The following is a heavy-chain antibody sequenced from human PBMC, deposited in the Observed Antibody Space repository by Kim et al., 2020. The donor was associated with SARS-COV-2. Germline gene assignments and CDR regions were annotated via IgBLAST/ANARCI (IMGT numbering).Heavy chain of an antibody. V-gene: IGHV4-39*01. CDR2: IYYSGST. Sequence: SETLSLTCTVSGGSISSSSYYWGWIRQPPGKGLEWIGSIYYSGSTYYNPSLKSRVTISVDTSKNQFSLKLSSVTAADTAVYYCAVVPAAIGSIYYYGMDVWGQGTTVTVSS. D-gene: IGHD2-2*02. J-gene: IGHJ6*02. CDR1: GGSISSSSYY. CDR3: AVVPAAIGSIYYYGMDV.